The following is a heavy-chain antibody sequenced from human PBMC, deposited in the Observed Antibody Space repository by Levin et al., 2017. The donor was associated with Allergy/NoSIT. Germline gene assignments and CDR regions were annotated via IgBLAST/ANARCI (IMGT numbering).Heavy chain of an antibody. Sequence: GGSLRLSCAASGFTFSNYGIHWVRQAPGKGLEWVSVISYDGDNRYYADSVKGRFTISRDDSKNTIFLDMNSLRPEDTGVYFCARDDYGGNSRPDYWGQGTLVTVSS. CDR2: ISYDGDNR. V-gene: IGHV3-30*03. J-gene: IGHJ4*02. CDR3: ARDDYGGNSRPDY. CDR1: GFTFSNYG. D-gene: IGHD4-23*01.